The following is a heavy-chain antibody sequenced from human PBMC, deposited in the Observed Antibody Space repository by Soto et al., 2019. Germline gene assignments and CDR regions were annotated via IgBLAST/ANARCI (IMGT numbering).Heavy chain of an antibody. V-gene: IGHV6-1*01. D-gene: IGHD5-12*01. CDR3: ARMRGSYYYYGMDV. CDR1: GDSVSSNSAA. CDR2: TYYRSKWYN. Sequence: PSQTLSLTCAISGDSVSSNSAAWNWIRQSPSRGLEWLGRTYYRSKWYNDYAVSVKSRITISVDTSKNQFSLKLSSVTAADTAVYYCARMRGSYYYYGMDVWGQGTTVTVSS. J-gene: IGHJ6*02.